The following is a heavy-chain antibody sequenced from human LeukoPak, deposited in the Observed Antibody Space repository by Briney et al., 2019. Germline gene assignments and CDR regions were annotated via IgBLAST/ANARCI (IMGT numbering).Heavy chain of an antibody. V-gene: IGHV3-53*01. CDR1: GFTVSSNY. Sequence: PGGSLRLSCAASGFTVSSNYMSWVRQAPGKGLEWVSVIYSGGSTYYADSVKGRFTMSRDNSKNTLYLQMNNLRGEDTAVYYCARNLGRNEGVWGQGTMVTVSS. J-gene: IGHJ3*01. CDR2: IYSGGST. CDR3: ARNLGRNEGV.